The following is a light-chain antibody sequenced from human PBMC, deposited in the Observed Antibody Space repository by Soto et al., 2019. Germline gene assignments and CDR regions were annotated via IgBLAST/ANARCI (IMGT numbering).Light chain of an antibody. V-gene: IGKV3-15*01. CDR3: QQYSNWPWT. CDR2: GAS. J-gene: IGKJ1*01. CDR1: QSVTSC. Sequence: EMVMTQSPATLSVSPGEKATLSCSASQSVTSCLAWYHQTPGQAPRLLIQGASARATDVPARFSGSGSVTEFTLTISSLQSEDFAVYYCQQYSNWPWTFGQGTKVEI.